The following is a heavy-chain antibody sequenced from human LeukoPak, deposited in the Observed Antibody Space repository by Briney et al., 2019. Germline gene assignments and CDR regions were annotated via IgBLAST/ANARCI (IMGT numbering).Heavy chain of an antibody. D-gene: IGHD2-2*01. CDR2: ISGSGGST. Sequence: GGSLRLSCAASGFTFSSCAMSWVRQAPRKGLEWVSAISGSGGSTYYADSVKGRFTISRDNSKNTLYLQMNSLRAEDTAVYYCAHLSGGYCSSTSCGPWGQGTLVTVSS. J-gene: IGHJ5*02. CDR3: AHLSGGYCSSTSCGP. V-gene: IGHV3-23*01. CDR1: GFTFSSCA.